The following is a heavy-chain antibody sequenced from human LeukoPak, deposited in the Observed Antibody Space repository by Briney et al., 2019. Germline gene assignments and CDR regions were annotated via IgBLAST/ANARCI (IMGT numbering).Heavy chain of an antibody. J-gene: IGHJ4*02. V-gene: IGHV3-48*04. CDR1: GFTFNTYS. CDR3: ARGRDLFDS. CDR2: ISSSSATI. Sequence: QPGGSLRLSCVASGFTFNTYSMNWFRQAPGKGLEWISYISSSSATIYYADSVKGRFTISRDNAKNSLYLQMNSLRAEDTAVYYCARGRDLFDSWGQGTLVIASS.